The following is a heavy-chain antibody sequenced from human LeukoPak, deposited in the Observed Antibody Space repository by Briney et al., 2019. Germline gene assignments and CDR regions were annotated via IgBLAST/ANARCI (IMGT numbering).Heavy chain of an antibody. Sequence: SVKVSCKASGFTFTSSAVQWVRQARGQRLEWIGWIVVGSGNTNCAQKFQERVTITRDMSTSTAYMELSSLRSEDTAVYYCAADKGTYYDFWSGYWGQSDWFDPWGQGTLVTVSS. J-gene: IGHJ5*02. D-gene: IGHD3-3*01. CDR1: GFTFTSSA. CDR2: IVVGSGNT. V-gene: IGHV1-58*01. CDR3: AADKGTYYDFWSGYWGQSDWFDP.